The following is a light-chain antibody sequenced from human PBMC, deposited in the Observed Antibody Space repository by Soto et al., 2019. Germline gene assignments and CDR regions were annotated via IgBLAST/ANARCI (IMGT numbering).Light chain of an antibody. CDR1: SSDVGGYNY. V-gene: IGLV2-8*01. CDR3: SSYSGTNYHYV. CDR2: EVS. Sequence: QSALTQPPSASGSFGQSVTISCTGTSSDVGGYNYVSWYQQHPGKAPKLMIYEVSERPSGVPDRFSGSKSGNTASLTVSGFQADDEADYYCSSYSGTNYHYVFGTGTKVTVL. J-gene: IGLJ1*01.